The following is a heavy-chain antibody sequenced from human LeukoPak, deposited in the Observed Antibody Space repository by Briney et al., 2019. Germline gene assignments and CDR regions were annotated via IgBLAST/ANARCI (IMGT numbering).Heavy chain of an antibody. CDR3: ARHGRWLPAALDY. J-gene: IGHJ4*02. CDR2: IYLGDSDT. V-gene: IGHV5-51*01. Sequence: GESLKISCKGSGYSFTSYWIGWVRQMPGKGLEWMGIIYLGDSDTRYSPSFQGQVTISADKSISTAYLQWSSLKASDTAMHYCARHGRWLPAALDYWGQGTLVTVSS. CDR1: GYSFTSYW. D-gene: IGHD3-22*01.